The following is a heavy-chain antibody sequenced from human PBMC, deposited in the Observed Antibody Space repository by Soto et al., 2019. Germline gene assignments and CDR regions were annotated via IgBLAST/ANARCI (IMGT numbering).Heavy chain of an antibody. Sequence: EVPLLESGGGLVPAWGSLRLSLAASGFALSRYVMTWVRQTPGKGLEWVSHISGSGGDTYYADSVKGRFTIYRDNSKNTLHLQMNSLRAEDTAVYYCAKGLDKYNDHVWGHWSTVTVSS. V-gene: IGHV3-23*01. CDR1: GFALSRYV. J-gene: IGHJ6*02. D-gene: IGHD3-22*01. CDR3: AKGLDKYNDHV. CDR2: ISGSGGDT.